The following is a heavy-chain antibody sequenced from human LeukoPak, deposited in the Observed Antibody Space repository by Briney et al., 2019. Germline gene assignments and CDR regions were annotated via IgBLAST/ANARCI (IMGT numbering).Heavy chain of an antibody. V-gene: IGHV4-59*01. CDR2: IYYTGST. CDR1: GGSISSYY. J-gene: IGHJ5*02. D-gene: IGHD5-12*01. Sequence: SETLSLTCTVSGGSISSYYWSWLRQPPGKGLEWIGYIYYTGSTSYKPSLKSRVTMSVDTSKNQFSLNLSSVTAADTAVYYCARGSYSDYGDWFDPWGQGTLVTVSS. CDR3: ARGSYSDYGDWFDP.